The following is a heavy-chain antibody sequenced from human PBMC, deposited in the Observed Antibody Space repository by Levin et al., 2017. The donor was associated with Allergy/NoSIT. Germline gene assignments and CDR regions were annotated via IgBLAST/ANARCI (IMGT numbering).Heavy chain of an antibody. CDR3: LKDKAGVAATGTRFDP. Sequence: PGGSLGLSCAASGFTFDEYAMHWVRQVPGQGLEWVSGISWHSGDIGYAESVKGRFTISRDNARNSVYLQMNNVRVEDTALYYCLKDKAGVAATGTRFDPWGQGTLVTVSS. CDR2: ISWHSGDI. D-gene: IGHD1/OR15-1a*01. V-gene: IGHV3-9*01. CDR1: GFTFDEYA. J-gene: IGHJ5*02.